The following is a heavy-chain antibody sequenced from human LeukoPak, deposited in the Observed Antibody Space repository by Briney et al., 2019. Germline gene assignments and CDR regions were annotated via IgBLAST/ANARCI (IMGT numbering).Heavy chain of an antibody. Sequence: GASVKVSCKASGYTFTGYYMHWVRQAPGQGLEWMGWINPNSGGTNYAQKFQGRVTMTRDTSISTAYMELSRLRSDDTAVYYCATPVDSSGYDYFDYWGQGPLVTVSS. CDR1: GYTFTGYY. J-gene: IGHJ4*02. CDR3: ATPVDSSGYDYFDY. V-gene: IGHV1-2*02. D-gene: IGHD3-22*01. CDR2: INPNSGGT.